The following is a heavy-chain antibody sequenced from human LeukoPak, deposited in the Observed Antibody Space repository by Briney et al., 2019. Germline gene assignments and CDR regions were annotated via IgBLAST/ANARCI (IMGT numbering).Heavy chain of an antibody. CDR1: GYTFTSYG. Sequence: ASVKVSCKASGYTFTSYGISWVRQAPGQGLECMGWISAYNGNTNYAQKLQGRVTMTTDTSTSTAYMELRSLRSDDTAVYYCARTSNYWDWFDPWGQGTLVTVSS. J-gene: IGHJ5*02. CDR3: ARTSNYWDWFDP. D-gene: IGHD4-11*01. CDR2: ISAYNGNT. V-gene: IGHV1-18*01.